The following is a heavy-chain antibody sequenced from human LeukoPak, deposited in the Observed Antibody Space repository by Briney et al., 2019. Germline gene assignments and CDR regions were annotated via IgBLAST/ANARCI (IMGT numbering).Heavy chain of an antibody. CDR3: ARGSGWNSFDP. J-gene: IGHJ5*02. V-gene: IGHV4-61*02. CDR2: IYSNGWT. D-gene: IGHD6-19*01. CDR1: GGSISTDLYY. Sequence: SETLSLTCTVSGGSISTDLYYWTWIRQPAGKGLEWIGRIYSNGWTDYNPPLKSRVSISIDASKNHFSLKMSLATAADTALYYCARGSGWNSFDPWGQGTLVTVSS.